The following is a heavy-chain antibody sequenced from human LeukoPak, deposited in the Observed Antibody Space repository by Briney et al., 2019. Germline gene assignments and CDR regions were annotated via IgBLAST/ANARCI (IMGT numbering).Heavy chain of an antibody. CDR2: IRVYNGNT. J-gene: IGHJ4*02. D-gene: IGHD5-12*01. V-gene: IGHV1-18*01. CDR3: ARDPLRYSGYDWGGRSSWYLDY. CDR1: GYTFTSYG. Sequence: ASVKVSCKASGYTFTSYGINWVRQAPGQGLEWMGWIRVYNGNTNYAQKLQGRVTMTTDTSTSTVYMELSSLRSEDTAVYYCARDPLRYSGYDWGGRSSWYLDYWGQGTLVTVSS.